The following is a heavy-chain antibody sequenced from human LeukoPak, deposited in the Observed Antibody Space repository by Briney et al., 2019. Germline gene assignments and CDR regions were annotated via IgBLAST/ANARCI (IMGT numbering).Heavy chain of an antibody. CDR3: ARALSSSWYYYYYYMDV. Sequence: SETLSLTCTVSGGSISSSGYYWGWIRQPPGKGLEWIGYIYYSGSTNYNPSLKSRVTISVDTSKNQFSLKLSSVTAADTAVYYCARALSSSWYYYYYYMDVWGKGTTVTVSS. V-gene: IGHV4-61*08. CDR1: GGSISSSGYY. J-gene: IGHJ6*03. D-gene: IGHD6-13*01. CDR2: IYYSGST.